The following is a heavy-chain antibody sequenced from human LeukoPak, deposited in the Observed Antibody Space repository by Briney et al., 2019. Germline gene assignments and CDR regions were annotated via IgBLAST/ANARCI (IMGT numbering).Heavy chain of an antibody. CDR3: ASVDYYGSGNYYNHVDY. CDR1: GFTFSSYS. CDR2: ISSSSSYI. D-gene: IGHD3-10*01. Sequence: PGRSLRLSCAASGFTFSSYSMSWVRQAPGKGLEWVSSISSSSSYIYYADSVKGRFTISRDNAKNSLYLQMNSLRAEDTALYYCASVDYYGSGNYYNHVDYWGQGTLVTVSS. V-gene: IGHV3-21*01. J-gene: IGHJ4*02.